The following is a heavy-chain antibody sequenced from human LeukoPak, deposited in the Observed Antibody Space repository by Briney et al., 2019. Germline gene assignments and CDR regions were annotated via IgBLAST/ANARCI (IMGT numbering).Heavy chain of an antibody. V-gene: IGHV3-33*01. CDR1: GFIFSNYG. J-gene: IGHJ4*02. CDR2: IWNDGSET. D-gene: IGHD6-13*01. CDR3: ARDMGRAWYGPPDY. Sequence: GGSLRLSCAASGFIFSNYGMHWVRQAPGKRLEWVAAIWNDGSETFHADSVKGRFRIARDNSENTLYLQMNSLRAEDTAVYFCARDMGRAWYGPPDYWGQGTLVTVSS.